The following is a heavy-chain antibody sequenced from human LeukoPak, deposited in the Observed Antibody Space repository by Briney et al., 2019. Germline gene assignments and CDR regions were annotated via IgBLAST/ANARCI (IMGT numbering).Heavy chain of an antibody. CDR1: GFSFSSHW. D-gene: IGHD2-15*01. J-gene: IGHJ4*02. CDR2: INQDGREK. V-gene: IGHV3-7*01. CDR3: ARVNTCSGGSCYSFFDY. Sequence: GGSLRLSCAASGFSFSSHWMSWVRQAPGKGLEWVANINQDGREKQYVDSVKGRFTISRDNAKNSLYLQMNSLRAEDTAVYYCARVNTCSGGSCYSFFDYWGQGTLVTVSS.